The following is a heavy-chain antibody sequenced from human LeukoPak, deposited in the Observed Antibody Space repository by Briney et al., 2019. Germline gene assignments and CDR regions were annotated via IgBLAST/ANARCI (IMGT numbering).Heavy chain of an antibody. J-gene: IGHJ4*02. D-gene: IGHD6-6*01. CDR3: ARVDPDSSSTLEVFDY. CDR1: GGSISSYY. CDR2: IYYSGST. Sequence: SETLSLTCTVSGGSISSYYWSWIRQPPGKGLEWIGYIYYSGSTNYNPSLKSRVIISVDTSKNQFSLKLSSVTAADTAVYYCARVDPDSSSTLEVFDYWGQGTLVTVSS. V-gene: IGHV4-59*01.